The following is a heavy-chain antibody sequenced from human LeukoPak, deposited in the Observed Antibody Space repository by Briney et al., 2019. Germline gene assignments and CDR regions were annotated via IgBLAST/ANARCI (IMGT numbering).Heavy chain of an antibody. CDR3: AKDSDVLRYFDWFY. CDR2: ITGSGGST. J-gene: IGHJ4*02. V-gene: IGHV3-23*01. Sequence: SGGSLRLSCAASGFTFSSYGMSWVRQAPGKGLEWVSGITGSGGSTYYADSVKGRFTISRDNSKNTLYLQMNSLRAEDTAVYYCAKDSDVLRYFDWFYWGQGTLVTVSS. CDR1: GFTFSSYG. D-gene: IGHD3-9*01.